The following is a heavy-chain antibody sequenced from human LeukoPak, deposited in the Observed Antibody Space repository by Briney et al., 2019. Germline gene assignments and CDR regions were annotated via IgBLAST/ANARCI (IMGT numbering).Heavy chain of an antibody. CDR3: ARLIGDGYPFDY. CDR2: IYPGDSST. D-gene: IGHD5-24*01. CDR1: GXSFTSNW. Sequence: GESLKISFKGSGXSFTSNWIGWVRQMPGKGLEWMGIIYPGDSSTRYSPSFQGQVTISADKSITTAYLQWSSLKASDTAMYYRARLIGDGYPFDYWGQGSLLTVSS. J-gene: IGHJ4*02. V-gene: IGHV5-51*01.